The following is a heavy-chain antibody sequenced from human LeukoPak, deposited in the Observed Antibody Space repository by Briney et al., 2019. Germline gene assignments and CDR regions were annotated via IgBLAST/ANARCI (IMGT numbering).Heavy chain of an antibody. Sequence: ASVKVSCKASGDTFTIYDINWVRQATGQGLEWMGWMNPNSGDTGYAQKFQGRVTITRNTSISTAYMELSSLRSEDTAVYYCARIRDGYNDAYDIWGQGTMVTVSS. J-gene: IGHJ3*02. D-gene: IGHD5-24*01. CDR1: GDTFTIYD. CDR2: MNPNSGDT. V-gene: IGHV1-8*03. CDR3: ARIRDGYNDAYDI.